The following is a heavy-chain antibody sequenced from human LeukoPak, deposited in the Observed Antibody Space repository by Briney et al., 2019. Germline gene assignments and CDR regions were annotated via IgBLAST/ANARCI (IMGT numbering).Heavy chain of an antibody. J-gene: IGHJ5*02. D-gene: IGHD6-13*01. V-gene: IGHV5-51*01. CDR1: GYSFTSYW. Sequence: GESLKISCQGFGYSFTSYWIGWVRQMPGKGMEWMGVIYPGDSRIRYNPSFQGQVTISVDKAISTAYLQWVSLKASDTAMYYCACRDLTSTWSFPWGQGTLVTVSS. CDR3: ACRDLTSTWSFP. CDR2: IYPGDSRI.